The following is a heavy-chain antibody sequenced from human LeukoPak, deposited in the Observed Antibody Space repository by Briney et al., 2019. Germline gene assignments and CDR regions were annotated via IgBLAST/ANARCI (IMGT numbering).Heavy chain of an antibody. J-gene: IGHJ6*03. Sequence: SETLSLTCSVSGASISIGTYYWTWIRQPAGKGLEWIGRIYTSGSFNYNPSLKSRVTISLDMSENQFSLKLRSVTAADTAVYYCAREHYHWNSEDYFYMDVWGEGTTVAVSS. CDR1: GASISIGTYY. D-gene: IGHD1-7*01. V-gene: IGHV4-61*02. CDR2: IYTSGSF. CDR3: AREHYHWNSEDYFYMDV.